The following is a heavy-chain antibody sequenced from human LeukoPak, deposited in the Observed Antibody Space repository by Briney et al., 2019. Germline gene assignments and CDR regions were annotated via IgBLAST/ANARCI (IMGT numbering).Heavy chain of an antibody. J-gene: IGHJ4*02. V-gene: IGHV3-21*01. CDR1: GFTFNSYS. D-gene: IGHD1-7*01. Sequence: PGGSLRLSCAASGFTFNSYSMSWVRQAPGKGLEWVSSISTTSSYIYYAGSVKGRFTISRDNAKNSLYLQMNSLRAEDTAVYYCARVPAGPRGLWELPDYWGQGTLVTVSS. CDR2: ISTTSSYI. CDR3: ARVPAGPRGLWELPDY.